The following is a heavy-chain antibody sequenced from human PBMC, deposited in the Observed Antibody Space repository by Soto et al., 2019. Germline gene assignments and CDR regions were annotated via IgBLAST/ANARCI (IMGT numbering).Heavy chain of an antibody. CDR3: ARSPLITIFGVVIIGAFDI. CDR2: ISAYNGNT. CDR1: GYTFTSYG. V-gene: IGHV1-18*01. Sequence: ASVKVSCKASGYTFTSYGISWVRQAPGQGLEWMGWISAYNGNTNYAQKLQGRVTMTTDTSTSTAFMELRSLRSDDTAVYYCARSPLITIFGVVIIGAFDIWGQGTMVTVSS. J-gene: IGHJ3*02. D-gene: IGHD3-3*01.